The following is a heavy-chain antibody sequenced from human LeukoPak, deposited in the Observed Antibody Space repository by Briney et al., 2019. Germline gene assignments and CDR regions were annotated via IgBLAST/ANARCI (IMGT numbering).Heavy chain of an antibody. CDR2: FDPEDGET. Sequence: GASVKDSCKVSGYTLTELSMHLVRPAPGKGLEWMGGFDPEDGETIYAQKFQGRVTMTDDTSTDTAYMELSSLRSEDTAVYYCATGRHCSGGSCYPYYYYMDVWGKGTTVTVSS. D-gene: IGHD2-15*01. CDR3: ATGRHCSGGSCYPYYYYMDV. CDR1: GYTLTELS. J-gene: IGHJ6*03. V-gene: IGHV1-24*01.